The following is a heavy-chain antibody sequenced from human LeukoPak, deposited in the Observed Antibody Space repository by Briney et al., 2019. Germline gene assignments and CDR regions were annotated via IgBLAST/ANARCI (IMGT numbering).Heavy chain of an antibody. CDR1: GYTFTIYD. V-gene: IGHV1-2*02. J-gene: IGHJ4*02. Sequence: ASVTVSCKASGYTFTIYDINEVRQATRQGLEWMGWINPNSGGTNYAQKFQGRVTITRDTSISTAYMELSRLRSDDTAVYYCARGRAYYDILTGYYDYWGQGTLVTVSS. D-gene: IGHD3-9*01. CDR3: ARGRAYYDILTGYYDY. CDR2: INPNSGGT.